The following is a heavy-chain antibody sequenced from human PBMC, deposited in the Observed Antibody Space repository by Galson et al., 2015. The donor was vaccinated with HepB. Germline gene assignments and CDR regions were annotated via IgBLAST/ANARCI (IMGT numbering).Heavy chain of an antibody. D-gene: IGHD3-10*01. CDR2: IYSGGST. J-gene: IGHJ6*02. CDR1: GFTVSSNY. CDR3: ARAPYYYGSGSSGDYYGMDV. V-gene: IGHV3-66*01. Sequence: SLRLSCEASGFTVSSNYMSWVRQAPGKGLEWVSVIYSGGSTYYADSVKGRFTISRDNSKNTLYLQMNSLRAEDTAVYYCARAPYYYGSGSSGDYYGMDVWGQGTTVTVSS.